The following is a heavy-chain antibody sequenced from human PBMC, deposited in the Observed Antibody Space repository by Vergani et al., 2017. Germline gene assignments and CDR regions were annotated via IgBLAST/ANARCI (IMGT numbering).Heavy chain of an antibody. CDR3: AKDFYCSSTSCYYDY. D-gene: IGHD2-2*01. CDR1: GFTFSSYG. CDR2: IWYDGSNK. J-gene: IGHJ4*02. Sequence: QVQLVESGGGVVQPGRSLRLSCAASGFTFSSYGMHWVRQAPGKGLEWVAVIWYDGSNKYYADSVKGRFTISGDNSKNTLYLQMNSLRAEDTAVYYCAKDFYCSSTSCYYDYGGQGTLVTVSS. V-gene: IGHV3-33*06.